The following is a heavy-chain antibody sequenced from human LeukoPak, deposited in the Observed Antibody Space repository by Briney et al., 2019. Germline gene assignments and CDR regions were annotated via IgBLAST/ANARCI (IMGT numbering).Heavy chain of an antibody. Sequence: SETLSLTCAVYGGSVRDNYWSWIRQPPGKGLEWIGEIHHSGSTKYNPSLKSRVTISVDTSKNQFSLKLSSVTAADTAVYYCARHRARRYSGSYYAGQTPSGGAFDIWGQGTMVTVSS. CDR2: IHHSGST. CDR3: ARHRARRYSGSYYAGQTPSGGAFDI. V-gene: IGHV4-34*01. J-gene: IGHJ3*02. D-gene: IGHD1-26*01. CDR1: GGSVRDNY.